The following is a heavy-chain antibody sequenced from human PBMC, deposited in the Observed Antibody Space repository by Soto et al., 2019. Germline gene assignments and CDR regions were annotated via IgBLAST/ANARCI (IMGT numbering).Heavy chain of an antibody. J-gene: IGHJ4*02. CDR3: TRVVGYCSGGSCYSGSFDY. V-gene: IGHV3-49*03. Sequence: GGSLRLSCTASGFTFGDYAMSWFRQAPGKGLEWVGFIRSKAYGGTTEYAASVKGRFTISRDDSKSIAYLQMNSLKTEDTAVYYCTRVVGYCSGGSCYSGSFDYWGQGTLVTVSS. D-gene: IGHD2-15*01. CDR1: GFTFGDYA. CDR2: IRSKAYGGTT.